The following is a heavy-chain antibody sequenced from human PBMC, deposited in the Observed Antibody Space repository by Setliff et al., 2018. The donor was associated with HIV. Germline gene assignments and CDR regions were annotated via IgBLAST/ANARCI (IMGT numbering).Heavy chain of an antibody. CDR3: AKDKGVGYSSGWYQN. D-gene: IGHD6-19*01. J-gene: IGHJ4*02. CDR1: GFTFSSYW. CDR2: INSDGSNT. V-gene: IGHV3-74*01. Sequence: GGSLRLSCAASGFTFSSYWMHWVRQAPGKGLVWVSRINSDGSNTDYADSVKGRFTISRDNAKNTLYLQMNSLRAEDTALYYCAKDKGVGYSSGWYQNWGQGTLVTVSS.